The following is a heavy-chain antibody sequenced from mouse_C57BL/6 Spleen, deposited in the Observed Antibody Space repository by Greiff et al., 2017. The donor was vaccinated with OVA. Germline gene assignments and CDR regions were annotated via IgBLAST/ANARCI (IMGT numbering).Heavy chain of an antibody. CDR3: ARGYYSNSYYAMDY. CDR1: GYTFTSYW. Sequence: QVQLQQPGAELVRPGSSVKLSCKASGYTFTSYWMHWVKQRPIQGLEWIGNIDPSDSETHYNQKFKDKATLTVDKSSSTAYMQLSSLTSEDSAVYYCARGYYSNSYYAMDYWGQGTSVTVSS. D-gene: IGHD2-5*01. J-gene: IGHJ4*01. CDR2: IDPSDSET. V-gene: IGHV1-52*01.